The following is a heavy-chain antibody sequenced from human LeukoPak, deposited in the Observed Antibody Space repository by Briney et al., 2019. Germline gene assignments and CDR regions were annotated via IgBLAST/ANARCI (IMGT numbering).Heavy chain of an antibody. Sequence: GASVKVSCKASGYTFTGYYMHWVRQAPGQGLEWMGWINPNSGGTNYAQKFQGRVTMTRDTSISTAYMELSRLRSDDTAVYYCARMNIVVVPAAIRRYYYYGMDVWGQGTTVTVSS. CDR1: GYTFTGYY. V-gene: IGHV1-2*02. D-gene: IGHD2-2*02. J-gene: IGHJ6*02. CDR2: INPNSGGT. CDR3: ARMNIVVVPAAIRRYYYYGMDV.